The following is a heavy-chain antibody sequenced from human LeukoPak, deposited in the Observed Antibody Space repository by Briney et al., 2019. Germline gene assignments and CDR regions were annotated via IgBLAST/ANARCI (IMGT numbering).Heavy chain of an antibody. CDR1: GGTFSSYA. J-gene: IGHJ5*02. Sequence: SVKVSCKASGGTFSSYAISWVRQAPGQGLERMGGIIPIFGTANYAQKFQGGVTITADESTSTAYMELSSLRSEDTAVYYCARDHIAVAGTSHWFDPWGQGTLVTVSS. CDR3: ARDHIAVAGTSHWFDP. CDR2: IIPIFGTA. V-gene: IGHV1-69*13. D-gene: IGHD6-19*01.